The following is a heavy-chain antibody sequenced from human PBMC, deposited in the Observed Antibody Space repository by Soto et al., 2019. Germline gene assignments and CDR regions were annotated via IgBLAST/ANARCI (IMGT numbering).Heavy chain of an antibody. Sequence: QLQLQESGPGLVKASETLSLTCNVSGGSISSSRSYWAWIRQPPGKGLEWIANIFYSGSTYYNPSPASRVTVSVDTSKNQFSLKLSSVTAADTAVYYCARQRTTADIDLWFDPWGQGTLVTVSS. V-gene: IGHV4-39*01. J-gene: IGHJ5*02. CDR2: IFYSGST. CDR1: GGSISSSRSY. CDR3: ARQRTTADIDLWFDP. D-gene: IGHD2-2*01.